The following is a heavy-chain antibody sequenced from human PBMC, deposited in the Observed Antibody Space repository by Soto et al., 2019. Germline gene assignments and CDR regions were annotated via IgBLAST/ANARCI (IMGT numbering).Heavy chain of an antibody. Sequence: EVQVVESGGGLVQPGGSLRLSCVASGFTSSNDWMNWVRQAPGKGLEWVANIKQDGSEKNYVDSVKGRFTISRDNAKNSLYLQMNSLRAEDTAVYYCAGSTSSWGVWGKGTTVTVSS. CDR3: AGSTSSWGV. J-gene: IGHJ6*04. CDR1: GFTSSNDW. CDR2: IKQDGSEK. V-gene: IGHV3-7*01. D-gene: IGHD6-13*01.